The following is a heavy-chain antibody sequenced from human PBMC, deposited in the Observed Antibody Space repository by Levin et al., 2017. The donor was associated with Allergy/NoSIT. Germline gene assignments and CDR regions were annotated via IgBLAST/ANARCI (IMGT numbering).Heavy chain of an antibody. J-gene: IGHJ4*02. V-gene: IGHV1-69*13. D-gene: IGHD1-14*01. CDR1: GGTFSSYA. CDR3: ARVQRNLAFDY. CDR2: IIPIFGTA. Sequence: SVKVSCKASGGTFSSYAISWVRQAPGQGLEWMGGIIPIFGTANYAQKFQGRVTITADESKSTDYMEMSSLRSEDTAVYYCARVQRNLAFDYWGQGTLVTVSS.